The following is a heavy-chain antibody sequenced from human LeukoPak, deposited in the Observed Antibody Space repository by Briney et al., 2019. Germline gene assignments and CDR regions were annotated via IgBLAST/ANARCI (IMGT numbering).Heavy chain of an antibody. CDR3: AKGPPDDYGDGMDV. J-gene: IGHJ6*02. V-gene: IGHV3-30-3*01. D-gene: IGHD4-17*01. CDR1: GFTFSSYA. Sequence: GGSLRLSCAASGFTFSSYAMHWVRQAPGKGLEWVAVISYDGSNKYYADSVKGRFTISRDNSKNTLYLQMNSLRAEDTAVYYCAKGPPDDYGDGMDVWGQGTTVTVSS. CDR2: ISYDGSNK.